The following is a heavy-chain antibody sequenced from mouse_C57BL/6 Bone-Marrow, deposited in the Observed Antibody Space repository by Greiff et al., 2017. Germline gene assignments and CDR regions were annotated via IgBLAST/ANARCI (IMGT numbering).Heavy chain of an antibody. Sequence: EVQLQQSGAELVRPGASVKLSCTASGFNIKDYYMHWVKQRPEQGLEWIGRIDPEDGDTEYDPKFQGKATMTADTSSNTAYLQLSSLTSEDTAVYYCTFYGSRSMDYWGQGTSVTVSS. CDR2: IDPEDGDT. V-gene: IGHV14-1*01. J-gene: IGHJ4*01. CDR1: GFNIKDYY. D-gene: IGHD1-1*01. CDR3: TFYGSRSMDY.